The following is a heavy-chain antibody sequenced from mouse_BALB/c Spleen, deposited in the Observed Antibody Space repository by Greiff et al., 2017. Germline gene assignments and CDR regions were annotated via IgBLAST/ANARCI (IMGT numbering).Heavy chain of an antibody. Sequence: EVMLVESGGGLVQPGGSLRLSCATSGFTFTDYYMSWVRQPPGKALEWLGFIRNKANGYTTEYSASVKGRFTISRDNSQSILYLQMNTLRAEDSATYYCARVRIYYGYECAYWGQGTLVTVSA. J-gene: IGHJ3*01. CDR3: ARVRIYYGYECAY. CDR2: IRNKANGYTT. CDR1: GFTFTDYY. V-gene: IGHV7-3*02. D-gene: IGHD2-2*01.